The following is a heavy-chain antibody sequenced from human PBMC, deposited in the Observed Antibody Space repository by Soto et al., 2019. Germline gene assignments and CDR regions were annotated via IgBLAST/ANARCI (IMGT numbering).Heavy chain of an antibody. V-gene: IGHV3-23*01. J-gene: IGHJ2*01. CDR1: GIAFSRYA. D-gene: IGHD4-17*01. CDR3: ANPPSGRYGDYWGYWYFDL. CDR2: ISGSGGRT. Sequence: EVQLLESGGGLVQPGGSLRLSCAASGIAFSRYAMSWVRQAPGKGLEWVSGISGSGGRTYYADSVKGRCTISRDNSKNTLYLQMNSLRPEDTAVYYCANPPSGRYGDYWGYWYFDLWGRGTLVTVSS.